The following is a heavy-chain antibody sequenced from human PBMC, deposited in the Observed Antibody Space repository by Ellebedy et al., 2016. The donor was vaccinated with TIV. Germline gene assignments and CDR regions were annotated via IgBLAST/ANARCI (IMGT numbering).Heavy chain of an antibody. CDR3: AVPLYGGYDYYFDK. Sequence: AASVKVSCKASGYTFTGYYMHWVRQAPGQGLEWMGWINPETGGTDSAPKFQGRVTMTRDTAITTAYMELSRLTSDDTALYFCAVPLYGGYDYYFDKWGQGTLVAVSS. D-gene: IGHD5-12*01. J-gene: IGHJ4*02. V-gene: IGHV1-2*02. CDR1: GYTFTGYY. CDR2: INPETGGT.